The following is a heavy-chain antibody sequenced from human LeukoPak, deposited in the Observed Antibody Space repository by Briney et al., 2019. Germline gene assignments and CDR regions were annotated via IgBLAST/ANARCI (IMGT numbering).Heavy chain of an antibody. Sequence: PGGSLRLSCAASGFTFSSYAMSWVRQAPGKGLEWVSAISGSGGSTYYADSVKGRFTISRDNSKNTLYLQVNSLRAEDTAVYYCAKATHSGDYFDYWGQGTLVTVSS. J-gene: IGHJ4*02. CDR1: GFTFSSYA. CDR3: AKATHSGDYFDY. CDR2: ISGSGGST. V-gene: IGHV3-23*01. D-gene: IGHD4-17*01.